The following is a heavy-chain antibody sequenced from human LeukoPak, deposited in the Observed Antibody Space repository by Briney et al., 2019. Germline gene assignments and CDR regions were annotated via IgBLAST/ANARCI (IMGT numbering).Heavy chain of an antibody. Sequence: KPSETLSLTCTVSGGSISSYYWSWIRQPPGKGLEWIGYNYSRGSTNYNPSLKSRVTISVATSKNQFSLKLSSVTAADTAVYYCARGPVETGNGHIPYDFRGQGTLVTVSS. J-gene: IGHJ4*02. CDR3: ARGPVETGNGHIPYDF. CDR1: GGSISSYY. CDR2: NYSRGST. D-gene: IGHD5-24*01. V-gene: IGHV4-59*01.